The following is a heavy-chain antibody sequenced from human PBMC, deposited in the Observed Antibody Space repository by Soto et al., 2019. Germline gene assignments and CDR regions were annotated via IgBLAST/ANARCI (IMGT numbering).Heavy chain of an antibody. Sequence: QVQLQESGPGLVKPSETLSLTSTVSGASISSYYGTWIRQPPGKEREWIGYTYYSGSTNYNPSLKGRVTISVDTSKNQFSLKLSSVTAADTAVYYCAREGCSSTSCYPPYYYYGMDVWGQGTTVTVSS. CDR3: AREGCSSTSCYPPYYYYGMDV. V-gene: IGHV4-59*01. J-gene: IGHJ6*02. CDR1: GASISSYY. D-gene: IGHD2-2*01. CDR2: TYYSGST.